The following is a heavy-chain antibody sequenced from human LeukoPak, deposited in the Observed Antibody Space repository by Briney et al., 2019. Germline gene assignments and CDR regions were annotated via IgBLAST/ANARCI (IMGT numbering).Heavy chain of an antibody. Sequence: GGSLRLSCAASGFTLSSYGMHGVRQAPGKGGEWVAFILYYGSNKYYADSVKGPFTISRDNSKNTLYLQMNSLRAEDTAVYYCAKERDTAMVTIDYWGQGTLVTVSS. J-gene: IGHJ4*02. CDR1: GFTLSSYG. D-gene: IGHD5-18*01. V-gene: IGHV3-30*02. CDR3: AKERDTAMVTIDY. CDR2: ILYYGSNK.